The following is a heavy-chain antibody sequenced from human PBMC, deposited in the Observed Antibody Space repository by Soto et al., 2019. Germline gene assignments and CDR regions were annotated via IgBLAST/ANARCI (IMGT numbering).Heavy chain of an antibody. D-gene: IGHD3-3*01. Sequence: QVQLVQSGAEVKKHGASVKVSYKASGYTFTSYGISWVRQAPGQGLEWMGWISAYNGNTNYAQKLQGRVTMTTDTSTSTAYMELRSLRSDDTAVYYCARDITIFRLVISGGDAFDIWGQGTMVTVSS. CDR2: ISAYNGNT. CDR1: GYTFTSYG. V-gene: IGHV1-18*01. CDR3: ARDITIFRLVISGGDAFDI. J-gene: IGHJ3*02.